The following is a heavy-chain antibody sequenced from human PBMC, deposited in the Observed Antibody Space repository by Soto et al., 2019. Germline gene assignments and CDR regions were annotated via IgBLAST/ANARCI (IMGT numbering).Heavy chain of an antibody. V-gene: IGHV3-30-3*01. CDR2: ISYDGSNK. Sequence: QVQLVESGGGVVQPGRSLRLSCAASGFTFSSYAMHWVRQAPGKGLEWVAVISYDGSNKYYADSVKGRFTISRDNSKNTLYLQMTSMSAEETAVYYCSRDLWNGSGYWGQGTLVTVSS. J-gene: IGHJ4*02. CDR3: SRDLWNGSGY. CDR1: GFTFSSYA. D-gene: IGHD1-1*01.